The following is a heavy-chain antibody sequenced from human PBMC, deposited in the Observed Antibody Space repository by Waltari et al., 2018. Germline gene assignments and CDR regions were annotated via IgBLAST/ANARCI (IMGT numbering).Heavy chain of an antibody. J-gene: IGHJ6*02. D-gene: IGHD6-19*01. Sequence: QLQLQESGPGLVRPSETLSLTCSVAGVSISNSGDFWSGIRQPPGKGLEWIGVVFSTGHTFYNPSLKSRLTISADTSKNQFSLRLTSVTAADTSVYYCARHQGGWFRDYYHGLDVWGQGTTVTVS. CDR3: ARHQGGWFRDYYHGLDV. V-gene: IGHV4-39*01. CDR1: GVSISNSGDF. CDR2: VFSTGHT.